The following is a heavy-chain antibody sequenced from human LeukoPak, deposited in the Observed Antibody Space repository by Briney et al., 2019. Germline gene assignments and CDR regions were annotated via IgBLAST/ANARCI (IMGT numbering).Heavy chain of an antibody. CDR1: GFTFSSYW. CDR2: IKEDGSEK. V-gene: IGHV3-7*01. J-gene: IGHJ6*02. D-gene: IGHD3-10*01. Sequence: GGSLRLSCAASGFTFSSYWMSWVRQAPGKGLEWVANIKEDGSEKYYVDSVKGRFTISRDNAKNSLYLQMNSLRAEDTAVYSCTRDRQGPKLYEMHVWGQGTTVTVSS. CDR3: TRDRQGPKLYEMHV.